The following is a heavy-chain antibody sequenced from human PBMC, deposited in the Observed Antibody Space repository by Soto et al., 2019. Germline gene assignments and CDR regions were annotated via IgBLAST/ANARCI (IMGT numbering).Heavy chain of an antibody. J-gene: IGHJ4*02. CDR3: ALPPPRCDDCWVAIDY. D-gene: IGHD2-21*02. Sequence: QITLKESGPTLVKPTQTLTLTCTFSGFSLSTSGVGVGWIRQPPGKALEWLAMIDWNDEKRYSPSLNSTLTVTKDNSTNQVVLAMTDMDPVDTATYYCALPPPRCDDCWVAIDYWGQGTLVTVCS. CDR1: GFSLSTSGVG. CDR2: IDWNDEK. V-gene: IGHV2-5*01.